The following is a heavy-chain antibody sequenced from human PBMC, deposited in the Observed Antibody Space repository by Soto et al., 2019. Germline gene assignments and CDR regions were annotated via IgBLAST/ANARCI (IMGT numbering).Heavy chain of an antibody. J-gene: IGHJ5*01. D-gene: IGHD5-12*01. V-gene: IGHV4-39*01. CDR1: GRSISEINSY. CDR3: ARPEGGYGSGYSWFDS. Sequence: SETLSLTCSVSGRSISEINSYWGWIRQTPGEGLEWIGTIHHTGSTYYNPSLKSRVIISLDTSKNQFSLKLSSVTAADTALYYCARPEGGYGSGYSWFDSWGQGTRVTVSS. CDR2: IHHTGST.